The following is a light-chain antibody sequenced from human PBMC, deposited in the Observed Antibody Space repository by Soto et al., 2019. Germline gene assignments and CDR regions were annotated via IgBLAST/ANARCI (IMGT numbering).Light chain of an antibody. CDR2: GAS. V-gene: IGKV3-15*01. J-gene: IGKJ1*01. CDR1: QSVSSN. Sequence: EIVMTQSPATLSVSPGERATLSCRASQSVSSNLAWYQQKPGQAPRLLIYGASTRATVIPARFSGSGSGTEFTLTISSLQSEDFAVYYCQQYSNWPPWTFGQGTKVEIK. CDR3: QQYSNWPPWT.